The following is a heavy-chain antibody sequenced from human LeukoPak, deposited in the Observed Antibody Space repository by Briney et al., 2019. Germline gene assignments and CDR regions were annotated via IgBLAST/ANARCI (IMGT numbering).Heavy chain of an antibody. CDR3: ARECHGDANDY. CDR1: GFTFSSYS. Sequence: GGSLRLSCAVSGFTFSSYSMNWVRQAPGRGLEWVSSISSSSSYVYYADSVKGRFTISRDNAKNSLFLQMNSLRAEDTAVYYCARECHGDANDYWGQGTLVNVS. V-gene: IGHV3-21*01. J-gene: IGHJ4*02. D-gene: IGHD4-17*01. CDR2: ISSSSSYV.